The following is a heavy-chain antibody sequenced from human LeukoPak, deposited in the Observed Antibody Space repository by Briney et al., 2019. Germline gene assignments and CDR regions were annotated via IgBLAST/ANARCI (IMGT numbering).Heavy chain of an antibody. J-gene: IGHJ5*02. CDR1: GFTLSSYT. D-gene: IGHD3-22*01. V-gene: IGHV3-48*04. CDR3: ARAVVAWLDP. Sequence: GGSLRLSCAASGFTLSSYTMNWVRQAPGKGLEGVSYISNTGSTIHYADSVKGRFTVSRDNGKNSLFLQMNGLRVEDTGVYYCARAVVAWLDPWGQGTLVTVSS. CDR2: ISNTGSTI.